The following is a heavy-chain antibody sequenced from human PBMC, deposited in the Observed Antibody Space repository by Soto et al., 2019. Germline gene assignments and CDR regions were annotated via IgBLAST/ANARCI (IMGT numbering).Heavy chain of an antibody. V-gene: IGHV1-18*04. CDR3: AKTHTSDSRRFDP. D-gene: IGHD2-21*02. CDR1: GYTFTRFR. J-gene: IGHJ5*02. CDR2: ISPYSGNT. Sequence: QVELVQSGGEIRKPGASVTVSCKTAGYTFTRFRITWLRQAPGQGLEWMGWISPYSGNTKYAQKVQGRVTITSDKSSNTVYMDLRGLRSDDTATYYCAKTHTSDSRRFDPWGQGTLVTVSS.